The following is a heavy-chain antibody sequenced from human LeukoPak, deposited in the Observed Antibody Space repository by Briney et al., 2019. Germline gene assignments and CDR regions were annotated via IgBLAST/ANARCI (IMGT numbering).Heavy chain of an antibody. CDR1: GFTFSSDR. J-gene: IGHJ4*02. CDR3: ARDSWARFDY. V-gene: IGHV3-7*01. CDR2: IKEDGSEK. Sequence: GGSPRLSCAASGFTFSSDRMSWVRQAPGKGLEWVANIKEDGSEKYYVDSVKGRFIISRDNAKNSLYLQMNSLRAEDTAVYYCARDSWARFDYWGQGSLVTVSS. D-gene: IGHD5-12*01.